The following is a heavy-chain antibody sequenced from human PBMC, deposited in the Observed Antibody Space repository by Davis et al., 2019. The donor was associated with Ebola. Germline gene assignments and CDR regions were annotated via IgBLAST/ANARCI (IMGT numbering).Heavy chain of an antibody. J-gene: IGHJ6*04. CDR2: MNPNSGNT. D-gene: IGHD2-2*01. Sequence: SVKVSCKASGYTFTSYDINWVRQATGQGLEWMGWMNPNSGNTGYAQKFQGRVTMTRNTSISTAYMGLSSLRSEETAVYYCARWRKCSSTSCYGLYGMDVWGKGTTVTVSS. V-gene: IGHV1-8*02. CDR3: ARWRKCSSTSCYGLYGMDV. CDR1: GYTFTSYD.